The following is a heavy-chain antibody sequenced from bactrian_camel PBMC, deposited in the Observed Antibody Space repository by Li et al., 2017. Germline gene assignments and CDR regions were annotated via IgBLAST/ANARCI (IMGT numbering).Heavy chain of an antibody. V-gene: IGHV3S53*01. CDR3: AADGNLCHSLLRGRSGYTKGDSGV. J-gene: IGHJ6*01. D-gene: IGHD6*01. CDR2: ISLGGGVT. Sequence: VQLVESGGGSAQAGGSLELSCVASHVTFEKTRMAWFKEREAVAAISLGGGVTTYVDSVEGRFTISRDNAKNTVYLQMNALQPEDTAMYYCAADGNLCHSLLRGRSGYTKGDSGVWGQGTQVTVS. CDR1: HVTFEKTR.